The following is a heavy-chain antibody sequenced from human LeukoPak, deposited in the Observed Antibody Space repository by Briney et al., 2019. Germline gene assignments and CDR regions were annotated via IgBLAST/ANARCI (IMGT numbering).Heavy chain of an antibody. CDR3: ARDGSSFSY. Sequence: GGSLRLSCAASGFTFSSYAMHWVRQAPGKGLEWVAVISYDGSNKYYADSVKGRFTISRDNSKNTLYLQMNSLRAEDTAVYYCARDGSSFSYWGQGTLVTVSS. D-gene: IGHD6-13*01. CDR2: ISYDGSNK. CDR1: GFTFSSYA. J-gene: IGHJ4*02. V-gene: IGHV3-30-3*01.